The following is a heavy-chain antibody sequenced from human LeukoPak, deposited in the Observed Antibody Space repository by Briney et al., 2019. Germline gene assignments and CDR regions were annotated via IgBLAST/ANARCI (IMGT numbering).Heavy chain of an antibody. CDR1: GFTFSSYA. D-gene: IGHD4-17*01. CDR2: ISGSGEST. J-gene: IGHJ5*02. V-gene: IGHV3-23*01. CDR3: YGDPTLSFDP. Sequence: GGSLRLSCAASGFTFSSYAMSWVRQAPGKGLEWVSRISGSGESTYYADSVKGRFTISRGNSKNTLYLQMSSLRAEDTAVYYSYGDPTLSFDPWGQGTLVTVSS.